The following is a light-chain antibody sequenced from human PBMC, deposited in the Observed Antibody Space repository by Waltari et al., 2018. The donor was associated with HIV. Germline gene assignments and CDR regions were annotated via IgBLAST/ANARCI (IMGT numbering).Light chain of an antibody. CDR3: CSYTGSTTWV. V-gene: IGLV2-23*01. CDR1: SSDVGSYNV. Sequence: QSALTQPASVSGSPGQSTTISCTGTSSDVGSYNVFSWYQQHPGKAPKLMIYEDNKRPSGVSNRFSGSKSGNTASLTISGLQAEDEADYYCCSYTGSTTWVFGGGTKLTVL. J-gene: IGLJ3*02. CDR2: EDN.